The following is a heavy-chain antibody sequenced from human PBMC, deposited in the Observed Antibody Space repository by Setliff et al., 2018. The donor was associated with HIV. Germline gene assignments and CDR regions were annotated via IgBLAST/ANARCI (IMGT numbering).Heavy chain of an antibody. Sequence: PGGSLRLSCAASGFTFSNYILTWVRQAPGEGLEWVSYITPGSTTLYYADSVRGRFTISRDDAKGSVFLQMNSLRTEDTAVYFCTSHLPSGYSYGLGFDPWGQGTLVTVSS. J-gene: IGHJ5*02. CDR3: TSHLPSGYSYGLGFDP. CDR2: ITPGSTTL. D-gene: IGHD5-18*01. V-gene: IGHV3-48*01. CDR1: GFTFSNYI.